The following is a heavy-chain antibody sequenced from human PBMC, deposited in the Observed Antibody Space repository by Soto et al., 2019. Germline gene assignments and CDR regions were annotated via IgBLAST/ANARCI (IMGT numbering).Heavy chain of an antibody. V-gene: IGHV4-34*01. CDR1: GGSFSGYY. Sequence: PSETLSLTCAVYGGSFSGYYWSWIRQPPGKGLEWIGEINHSGSTDYNPSLKSRVTISVDTSKNQFSLKLSSVTAADTAVYYCARGYDILTAYYFDYWGQGTLVTVSS. CDR2: INHSGST. CDR3: ARGYDILTAYYFDY. D-gene: IGHD3-9*01. J-gene: IGHJ4*02.